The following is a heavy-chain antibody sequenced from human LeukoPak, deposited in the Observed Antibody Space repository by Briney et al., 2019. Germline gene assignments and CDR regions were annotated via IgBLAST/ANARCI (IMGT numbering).Heavy chain of an antibody. Sequence: GGSLRLSCAASGFTVSSNYMNWVRQAPGKGLEWVSAISGSGGSTYYADSVKGRFTISRDNSKNTLYLQMNSLRAEDTAVYYCAKDYVWGSYDYWGQGTLVTVSS. CDR2: ISGSGGST. J-gene: IGHJ4*02. V-gene: IGHV3-23*01. CDR3: AKDYVWGSYDY. CDR1: GFTVSSNY. D-gene: IGHD3-16*01.